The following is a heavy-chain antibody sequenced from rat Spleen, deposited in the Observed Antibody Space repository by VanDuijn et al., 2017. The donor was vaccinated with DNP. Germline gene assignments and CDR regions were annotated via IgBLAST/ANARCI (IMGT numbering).Heavy chain of an antibody. J-gene: IGHJ2*01. CDR2: INSAGST. V-gene: IGHV3-3*01. D-gene: IGHD1-5*01. CDR1: GYSITSSYR. Sequence: EVQLQESGPGLVKPSQSLSLTCSVTGYSITSSYRWNWIRKFPGNKLEWMGYINSAGSTNYNPSLKSRISITRDTSKNQFFLQVNSVTTEDTATYYCARSGVQLLFDYWGQGVMVTVSS. CDR3: ARSGVQLLFDY.